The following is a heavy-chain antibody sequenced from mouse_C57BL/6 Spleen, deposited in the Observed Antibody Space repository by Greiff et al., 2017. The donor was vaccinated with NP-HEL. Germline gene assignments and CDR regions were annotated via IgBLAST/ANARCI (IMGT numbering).Heavy chain of an antibody. J-gene: IGHJ3*01. Sequence: QVQLKQPGAELVKPGASVKLSCKASGYTFTSYWMHWVKQRPGRGLEWIGRIDPNSGGTKYNEKFKSKATLTVDKPSSTAYMQLSSLTSEDSAVYYCARTPLYYDSWFAYWGQGTLVTVSA. CDR1: GYTFTSYW. CDR3: ARTPLYYDSWFAY. D-gene: IGHD2-4*01. CDR2: IDPNSGGT. V-gene: IGHV1-72*01.